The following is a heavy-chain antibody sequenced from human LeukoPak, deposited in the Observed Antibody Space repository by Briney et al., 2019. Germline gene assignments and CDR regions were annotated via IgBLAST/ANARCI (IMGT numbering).Heavy chain of an antibody. CDR3: ARGQIVVVVADTTEWFDP. CDR1: GASINTGDYY. CDR2: LYYSGNT. J-gene: IGHJ5*02. Sequence: SETLSLTCTVSGASINTGDYYWGWIRQPPGKGPEWIGSLYYSGNTYYNPSLKSRVTMSIDTSKNQLSLNLNSVTAADTAMYYCARGQIVVVVADTTEWFDPWGQGTLVTVSS. D-gene: IGHD2-15*01. V-gene: IGHV4-39*07.